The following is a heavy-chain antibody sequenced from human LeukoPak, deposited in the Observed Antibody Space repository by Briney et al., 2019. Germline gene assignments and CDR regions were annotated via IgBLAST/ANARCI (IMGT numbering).Heavy chain of an antibody. Sequence: GGSLRLSCAASGFTFSSYWMNWVRQAPGKGLEWVANIKQDGSEKYYVDSVKGRFTISRDNAKNSLYLQMNSLRAEDTAVYYCARVQYYYDSSGYYLTYYFDYWGQGTLVTVSS. CDR3: ARVQYYYDSSGYYLTYYFDY. J-gene: IGHJ4*02. D-gene: IGHD3-22*01. V-gene: IGHV3-7*01. CDR1: GFTFSSYW. CDR2: IKQDGSEK.